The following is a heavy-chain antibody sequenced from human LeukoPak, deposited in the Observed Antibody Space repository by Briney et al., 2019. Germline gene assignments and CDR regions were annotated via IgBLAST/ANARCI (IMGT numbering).Heavy chain of an antibody. V-gene: IGHV3-30*02. J-gene: IGHJ5*02. D-gene: IGHD3-10*01. CDR1: GFTFNSYG. CDR2: IRYDGSNK. Sequence: PGGSLRLSCAASGFTFNSYGMHWVRQAPGKGLEWVAFIRYDGSNKYSADSVKGRFTISRDNSKNTLYLQMNSLRAEDTAVYYCARYGSGSYSHFDPWGQGTLVTVSS. CDR3: ARYGSGSYSHFDP.